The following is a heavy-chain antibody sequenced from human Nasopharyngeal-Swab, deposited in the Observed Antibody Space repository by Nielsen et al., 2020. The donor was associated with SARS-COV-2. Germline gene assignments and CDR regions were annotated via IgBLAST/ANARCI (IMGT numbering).Heavy chain of an antibody. CDR3: AKVSGYSSGWYTPAGAFDI. CDR2: ISYDGSNK. J-gene: IGHJ3*02. V-gene: IGHV3-30*18. CDR1: GFTFSSYG. Sequence: GESLKISCAASGFTFSSYGMHWVRQAPGKGLEWVAVISYDGSNKYYADSVKGRFTISRDNSKNTLYLQMNSLRAEDTAVNYCAKVSGYSSGWYTPAGAFDIWGQGTMVTVSS. D-gene: IGHD6-19*01.